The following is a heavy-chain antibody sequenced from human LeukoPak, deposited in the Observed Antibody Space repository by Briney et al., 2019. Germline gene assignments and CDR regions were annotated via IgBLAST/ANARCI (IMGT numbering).Heavy chain of an antibody. CDR2: IGGSGGST. CDR3: AKDQWLVSTAFFQH. D-gene: IGHD6-19*01. CDR1: GFTFSSYA. V-gene: IGHV3-23*01. Sequence: GGSLRLSCAASGFTFSSYAMSWVRQAPGKGLEWVSAIGGSGGSTYYADSVKGRFTISRDNSKNTLYLQMNSLRAEDTAVYYCAKDQWLVSTAFFQHWGQGTLVTVSS. J-gene: IGHJ1*01.